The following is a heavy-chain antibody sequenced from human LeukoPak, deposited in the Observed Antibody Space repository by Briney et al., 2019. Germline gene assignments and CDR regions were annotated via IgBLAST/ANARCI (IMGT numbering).Heavy chain of an antibody. CDR2: ISGSGGSA. CDR3: AKRPSGSHGGNYFDY. D-gene: IGHD3-10*01. V-gene: IGHV3-23*01. Sequence: GGSLRLSCAASGFTFSSYAMSWVRQAPGKGLEWVSAISGSGGSAYYADSVKGRFTISRDNSKNTLYLQMNSLRAEDTAVYYCAKRPSGSHGGNYFDYWGQGTLVTVSS. J-gene: IGHJ4*02. CDR1: GFTFSSYA.